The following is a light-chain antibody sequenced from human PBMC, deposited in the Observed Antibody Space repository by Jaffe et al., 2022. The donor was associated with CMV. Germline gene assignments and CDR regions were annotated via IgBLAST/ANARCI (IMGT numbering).Light chain of an antibody. Sequence: EVVMTQSPDTLSVSPGERATLSCRASHNVNTNLAWYRQMSGQPPRLVIYGASTRATGTPARVSGSGSGTEFTLSISSLQSEDFAVYYCQQYNNWPYTFGQGTRLDIK. J-gene: IGKJ2*01. CDR2: GAS. V-gene: IGKV3-15*01. CDR3: QQYNNWPYT. CDR1: HNVNTN.